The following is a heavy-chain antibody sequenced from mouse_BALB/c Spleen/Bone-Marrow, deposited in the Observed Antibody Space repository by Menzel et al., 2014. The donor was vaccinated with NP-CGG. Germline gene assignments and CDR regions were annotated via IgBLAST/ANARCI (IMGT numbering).Heavy chain of an antibody. V-gene: IGHV15-2*02. CDR1: DSEVFPIAY. CDR3: ARGTNWDGEGYYYAMDY. D-gene: IGHD4-1*01. Sequence: VQLQQSGSELRSPGSSVKLSCKDFDSEVFPIAYMSWVRQKPGHGFEWIGDILPSIGRTIYGEKFEDKATLDADTVSNTAYLELNSLTSEESAIYDSARGTNWDGEGYYYAMDYWGQGTSVTVSS. CDR2: ILPSIGRT. J-gene: IGHJ4*01.